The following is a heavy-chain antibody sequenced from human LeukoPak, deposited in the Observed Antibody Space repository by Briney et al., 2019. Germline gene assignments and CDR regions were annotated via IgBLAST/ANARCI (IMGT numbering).Heavy chain of an antibody. Sequence: GASVKVSCKASGYTFTGYYMHWVRQAPGQGLEWMGWIDPNSGGTNYAQKFQGRVTMTRDTSISTAYMVLNRLRSDDTAVYSCAXXXYYSSGNYYNRIDYWGQGTLVTVSS. V-gene: IGHV1-2*02. CDR1: GYTFTGYY. CDR3: AXXXYYSSGNYYNRIDY. J-gene: IGHJ4*02. D-gene: IGHD3-10*01. CDR2: IDPNSGGT.